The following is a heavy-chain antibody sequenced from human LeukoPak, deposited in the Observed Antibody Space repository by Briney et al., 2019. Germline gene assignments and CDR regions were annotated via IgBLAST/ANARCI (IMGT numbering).Heavy chain of an antibody. CDR2: ISSRSTYI. CDR1: GFTVSSNY. Sequence: PGGSLRLSCAASGFTVSSNYMSWVRQAPGKGLEWVSSISSRSTYIYYADSVKGRFTISRDNAKNSLYLQMNSLRAEDTAVYYCARDSDYVWGSWGQGTLVIVSS. D-gene: IGHD3-16*01. J-gene: IGHJ4*02. V-gene: IGHV3-21*01. CDR3: ARDSDYVWGS.